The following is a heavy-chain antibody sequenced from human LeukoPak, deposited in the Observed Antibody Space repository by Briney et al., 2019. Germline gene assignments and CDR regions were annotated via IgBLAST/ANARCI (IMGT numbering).Heavy chain of an antibody. CDR3: LWQQAGHGYYYGMDV. J-gene: IGHJ6*02. Sequence: SETLSLTCTVSGGSISSYYWSWIRQPPGKGLEWIGRIYTSGSTNYNPSLKSRVTMSVDTSKNQFSLKLSSVTAADTAVYYCLWQQAGHGYYYGMDVWGQGTTVTVSS. CDR1: GGSISSYY. CDR2: IYTSGST. V-gene: IGHV4-4*07. D-gene: IGHD6-13*01.